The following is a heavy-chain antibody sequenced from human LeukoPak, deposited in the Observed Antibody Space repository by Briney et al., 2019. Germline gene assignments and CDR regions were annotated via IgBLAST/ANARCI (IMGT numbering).Heavy chain of an antibody. CDR1: GYTLTELS. CDR3: AISAYDSSGYYYGYFDY. V-gene: IGHV1-24*01. D-gene: IGHD3-22*01. CDR2: FDPEDGET. Sequence: ASVKVSCKVSGYTLTELSMHWVRLAPGKGLEWRGGFDPEDGETIYAQKFQGRVTMTEDTYTDTAYMELSSLRSEDTAVYYCAISAYDSSGYYYGYFDYWGQGTLVTVSS. J-gene: IGHJ4*02.